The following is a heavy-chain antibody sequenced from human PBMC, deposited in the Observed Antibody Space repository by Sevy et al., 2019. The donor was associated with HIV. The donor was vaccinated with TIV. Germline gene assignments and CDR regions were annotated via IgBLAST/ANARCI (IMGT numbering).Heavy chain of an antibody. V-gene: IGHV1-18*01. J-gene: IGHJ6*03. CDR2: ISAYNGNT. D-gene: IGHD3-3*01. CDR1: GYTFTSYG. CDR3: ARIVAEVSIFGVVTTRLKDYMDV. Sequence: ASVKVSCKASGYTFTSYGISWVRQPPGQGLEWMGWISAYNGNTNYAQKLQGRVTMTTDTSTSTAYMELRSLRSDDTAVYYCARIVAEVSIFGVVTTRLKDYMDVWGKGTTVTVSS.